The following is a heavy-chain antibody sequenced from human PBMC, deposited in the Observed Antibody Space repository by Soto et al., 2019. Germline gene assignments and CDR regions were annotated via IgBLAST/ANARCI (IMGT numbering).Heavy chain of an antibody. CDR1: GGSIDNYEYY. V-gene: IGHV4-30-4*01. D-gene: IGHD6-6*01. CDR2: IYYSGRT. CDR3: ARDRSNSPDYFDF. Sequence: QVQLQESGPGLVKPSQTLSLTCTVSGGSIDNYEYYWTWIRQPPGKGLEWVGYIYYSGRTNYNPSLNSRLTISLDTYKNQFSLRLTSVSAADTAMYYCARDRSNSPDYFDFWGQGTLVTVSS. J-gene: IGHJ4*02.